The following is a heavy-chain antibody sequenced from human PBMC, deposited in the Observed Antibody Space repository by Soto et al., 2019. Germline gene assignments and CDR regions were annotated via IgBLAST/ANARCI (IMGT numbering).Heavy chain of an antibody. V-gene: IGHV1-18*01. Sequence: QVQLVQSGAEVKKPGASVKVSCKASGYTFTSYGISWVRQAPGKGLEGLGWIRTNNGNTKYAQQLPGRVTMTTNTSTSKAYMELRSLRSDDTAVYFCARRAPPMDVWGQGTTVTVSS. CDR1: GYTFTSYG. J-gene: IGHJ6*02. CDR2: IRTNNGNT. CDR3: ARRAPPMDV.